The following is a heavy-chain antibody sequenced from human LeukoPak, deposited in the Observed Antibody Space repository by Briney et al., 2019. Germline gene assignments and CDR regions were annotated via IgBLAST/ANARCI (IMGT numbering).Heavy chain of an antibody. CDR3: ARHRYYYRSGSYYGAPYYMDV. CDR2: IYYSGST. Sequence: PSETLSLTCSVSGGSISSSSSYWGWIRQPPGKGLEWTGSIYYSGSTYYNPSLKSRVTISVDTSKNQFSLKLSSVTAADTAVYYCARHRYYYRSGSYYGAPYYMDVWGKGTTVTISS. D-gene: IGHD3-10*01. CDR1: GGSISSSSSY. J-gene: IGHJ6*03. V-gene: IGHV4-39*01.